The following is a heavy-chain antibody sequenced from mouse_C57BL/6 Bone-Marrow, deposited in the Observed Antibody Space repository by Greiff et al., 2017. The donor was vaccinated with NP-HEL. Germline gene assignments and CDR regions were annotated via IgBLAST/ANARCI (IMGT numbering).Heavy chain of an antibody. CDR2: IRNKANNHAN. CDR1: GFTFSDAW. CDR3: TGYYWFAY. D-gene: IGHD2-3*01. Sequence: EVKLMESGGGLVQPGGSMKLSCAASGFTFSDAWMDWVRQSPEKGLEWVADIRNKANNHANYYDESVKRRITISRDDSKNSVYLQMNSLRAEDTGIYYCTGYYWFAYWGQGTLVTVSA. V-gene: IGHV6-6*01. J-gene: IGHJ3*01.